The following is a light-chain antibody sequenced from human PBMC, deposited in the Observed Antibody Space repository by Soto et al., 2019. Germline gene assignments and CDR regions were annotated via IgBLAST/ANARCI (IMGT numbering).Light chain of an antibody. CDR1: QSVSSN. J-gene: IGKJ2*01. V-gene: IGKV3-15*01. CDR3: QQYNKWPPYT. CDR2: GAS. Sequence: EIVMTQSPATLSVSPGDRATLSCRASQSVSSNLAWYQQTPGQAPRLLIYGASSRATGIPARFSGSGSGTEFTLTISSLQSEDFAVYYCQQYNKWPPYTFGQGTKLEIK.